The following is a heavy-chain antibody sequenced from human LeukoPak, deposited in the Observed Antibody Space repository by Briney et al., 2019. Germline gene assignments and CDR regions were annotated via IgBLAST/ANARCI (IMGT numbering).Heavy chain of an antibody. J-gene: IGHJ4*02. CDR3: ARYSSGHYYHSTSFDY. D-gene: IGHD3-22*01. CDR1: GGSISSGDYY. CDR2: IYYSGST. Sequence: PSQTLSLTCTVSGGSISSGDYYWSWIRQPPGKGLEWIGYIYYSGSTYYNPSLKSRVTISVDTSKNQFSLKLSSVTAADTAVYYCARYSSGHYYHSTSFDYWGQGTLVTVSS. V-gene: IGHV4-30-4*01.